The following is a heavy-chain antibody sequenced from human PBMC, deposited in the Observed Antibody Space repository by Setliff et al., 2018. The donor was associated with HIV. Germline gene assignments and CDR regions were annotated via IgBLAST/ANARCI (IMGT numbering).Heavy chain of an antibody. D-gene: IGHD6-13*01. CDR2: INSDGSTV. CDR1: GFTFSYYW. CDR3: VRVAGFSSSWFGY. Sequence: GESLKISCAASGFTFSYYWMHWVRQAPGKGLEWVARINSDGSTVEHAGAVKGRLTIPRDNARNTLYLEMNSLRVEDAAMYYCVRVAGFSSSWFGYWGQGTLVTVSS. V-gene: IGHV3-74*03. J-gene: IGHJ5*01.